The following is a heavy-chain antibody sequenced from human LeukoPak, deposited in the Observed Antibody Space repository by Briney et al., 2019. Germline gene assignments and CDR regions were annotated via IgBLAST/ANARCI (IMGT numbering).Heavy chain of an antibody. V-gene: IGHV3-15*01. CDR1: GFTFSNAW. D-gene: IGHD3-22*01. Sequence: GGSLRLSCAASGFTFSNAWMSWVRQAPGKGVEWVGRIKSKTDGRTRDYAAAAKGRFTISRDDTKNTLYLQMNSLKTEDTAVYYCTTAGKEYYYDSSGYYYNFDYWGQGTLVTVSS. CDR3: TTAGKEYYYDSSGYYYNFDY. J-gene: IGHJ4*02. CDR2: IKSKTDGRTR.